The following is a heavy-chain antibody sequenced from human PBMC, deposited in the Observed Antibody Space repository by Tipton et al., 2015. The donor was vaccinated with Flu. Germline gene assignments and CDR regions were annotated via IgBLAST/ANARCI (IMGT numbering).Heavy chain of an antibody. J-gene: IGHJ6*02. Sequence: SLRLSCAASGFNLGSYGMHWVRQAPGKGLEWVATISYDGRNENYADSVKGRFTVSRDNSKSTVHLQTSSLRPEDTAVYYCARDLGVQVWTAGYGVGVWGQGTTVTVSS. D-gene: IGHD5-18*01. CDR1: GFNLGSYG. V-gene: IGHV3-30*03. CDR3: ARDLGVQVWTAGYGVGV. CDR2: ISYDGRNE.